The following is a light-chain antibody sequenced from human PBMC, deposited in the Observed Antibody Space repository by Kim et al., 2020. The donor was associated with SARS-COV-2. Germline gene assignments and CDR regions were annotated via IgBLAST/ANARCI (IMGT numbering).Light chain of an antibody. J-gene: IGKJ2*01. CDR2: AAS. CDR3: QQSFRTPNT. V-gene: IGKV1-39*01. Sequence: SAAVGDGVTITCRGSQSIGRFLNWYQQQPGKAPKLLIYAASTLQSGVPSRFSGSGSGTDFTLAITTLQPEDFASYYCQQSFRTPNTFGQGTKLEI. CDR1: QSIGRF.